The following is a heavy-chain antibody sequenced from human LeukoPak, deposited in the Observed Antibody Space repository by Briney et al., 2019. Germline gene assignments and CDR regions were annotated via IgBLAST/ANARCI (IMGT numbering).Heavy chain of an antibody. Sequence: PGGSLRLSCAASGFTFSGYAMTWVRQAPGKGLEWVSSISGSGDSTYYADSVKGRFTISRDNSKNTLYLQMNSLRAEDTAVYYCAKDLRSSPIAFHIWGQGTMATVSS. V-gene: IGHV3-23*01. D-gene: IGHD4-17*01. J-gene: IGHJ3*02. CDR1: GFTFSGYA. CDR3: AKDLRSSPIAFHI. CDR2: ISGSGDST.